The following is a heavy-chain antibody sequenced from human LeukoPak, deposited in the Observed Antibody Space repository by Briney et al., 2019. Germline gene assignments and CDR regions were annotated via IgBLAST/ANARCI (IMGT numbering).Heavy chain of an antibody. Sequence: GGSLRLSCAASGFTFSSYWMHWVRQAPGKGLVWVSRINSDGSSTSYADSVKGRFTISRDNAKDTLYLQMNSLRAEDTAVYYCARVPASGGSAYWGQGTLVTVSS. CDR1: GFTFSSYW. CDR2: INSDGSST. J-gene: IGHJ4*02. V-gene: IGHV3-74*01. D-gene: IGHD2-15*01. CDR3: ARVPASGGSAY.